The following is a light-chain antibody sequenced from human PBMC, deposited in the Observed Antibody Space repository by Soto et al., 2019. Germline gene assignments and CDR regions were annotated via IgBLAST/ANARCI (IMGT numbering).Light chain of an antibody. J-gene: IGKJ1*01. Sequence: EMVMTQSPATVSVSPGESATHSCRASQSVSNNLAWYQKKPGQAPRLLIYGASTRATGIPARFSGSGSGTEFTLTISSLQSEDFAFYYCQQYYNWWTFGQGTRVDIK. V-gene: IGKV3-15*01. CDR1: QSVSNN. CDR2: GAS. CDR3: QQYYNWWT.